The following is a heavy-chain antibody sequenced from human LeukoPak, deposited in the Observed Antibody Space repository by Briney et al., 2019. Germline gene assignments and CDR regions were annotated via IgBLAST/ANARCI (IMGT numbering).Heavy chain of an antibody. J-gene: IGHJ3*02. CDR1: GFTFSSYA. D-gene: IGHD3-16*01. CDR2: ISYDGSNK. V-gene: IGHV3-30-3*01. CDR3: AIKRGDI. Sequence: PGGSLRLSCAASGFTFSSYAMHWVRQAPGKGPEWVAVISYDGSNKYYADSVKGRFTISRDNSKNTLYLQMNSLRAEDTAVHYCAIKRGDIWGQGTMVTVSS.